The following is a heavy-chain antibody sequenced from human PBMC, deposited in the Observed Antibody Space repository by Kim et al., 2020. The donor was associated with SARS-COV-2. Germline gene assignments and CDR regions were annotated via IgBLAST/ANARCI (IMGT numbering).Heavy chain of an antibody. Sequence: RYSPSLKSRLTITKDTSKNQVVLTMTNMDPLDTATYYCAHTMTTSYYFDYWGQGTLVTVSS. CDR3: AHTMTTSYYFDY. J-gene: IGHJ4*02. V-gene: IGHV2-5*01. D-gene: IGHD4-17*01.